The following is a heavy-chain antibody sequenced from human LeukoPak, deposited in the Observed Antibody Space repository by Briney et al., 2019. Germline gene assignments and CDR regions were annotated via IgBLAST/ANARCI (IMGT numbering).Heavy chain of an antibody. V-gene: IGHV3-7*04. CDR1: GFTFSRYW. Sequence: GGSLRLSCAASGFTFSRYWVSWVRQAPGKGLEWVANIKQDGSGKYYVGSVKGRFTISRDNAKNSLYLQMNSLRAEDTAVYFCARDQGYGYDYWGQGTLVTVSS. D-gene: IGHD5-18*01. CDR2: IKQDGSGK. J-gene: IGHJ4*02. CDR3: ARDQGYGYDY.